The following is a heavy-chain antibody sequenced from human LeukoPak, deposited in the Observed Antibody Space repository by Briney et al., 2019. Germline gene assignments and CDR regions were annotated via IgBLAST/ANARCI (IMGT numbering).Heavy chain of an antibody. CDR3: AKDILDIVVVPAAMSVTYYYYGMDV. CDR1: GFTFSSYG. Sequence: PGRSLRLSCAASGFTFSSYGMHRVRQAPGKGLEWVAVISYDGSNKYYADSVKGRFTISRDNSKNTLYLQMNSLRAEDTAVYYCAKDILDIVVVPAAMSVTYYYYGMDVWGQGTTVTVSS. CDR2: ISYDGSNK. D-gene: IGHD2-2*03. V-gene: IGHV3-30*18. J-gene: IGHJ6*02.